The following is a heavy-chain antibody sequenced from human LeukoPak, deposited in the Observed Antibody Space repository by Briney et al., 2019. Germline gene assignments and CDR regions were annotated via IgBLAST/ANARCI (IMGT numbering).Heavy chain of an antibody. CDR1: GFALDDHT. CDR3: AKARSSSWSYLES. CDR2: ISWEGSTT. D-gene: IGHD6-13*01. Sequence: PGGSLRLSRATSGFALDDHTMHWVRPLPGKGLEWLSLISWEGSTTYYADSVKDRFTISRDTSKNSLYLQMNSLRTEDTALYYCAKARSSSWSYLESWGQGTLVTISS. V-gene: IGHV3-43*01. J-gene: IGHJ4*02.